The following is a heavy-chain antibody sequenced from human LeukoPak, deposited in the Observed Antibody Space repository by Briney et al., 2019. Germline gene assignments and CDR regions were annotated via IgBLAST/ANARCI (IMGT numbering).Heavy chain of an antibody. CDR2: INPNSGGT. CDR3: ARDVNYYGSGSYQNWFDP. J-gene: IGHJ5*02. Sequence: ASVKVSCKASGYTFTSYYMHWVRQAPGQGLEWMGWINPNSGGTNYAQKFQGRVTMTRDTSISTAYMELSRLRSDDTAVYYCARDVNYYGSGSYQNWFDPWGQGTLVTVSS. D-gene: IGHD3-10*01. V-gene: IGHV1-2*02. CDR1: GYTFTSYY.